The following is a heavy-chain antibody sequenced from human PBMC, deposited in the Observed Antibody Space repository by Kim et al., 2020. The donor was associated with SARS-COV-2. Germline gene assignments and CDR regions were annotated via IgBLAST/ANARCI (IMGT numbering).Heavy chain of an antibody. J-gene: IGHJ6*03. CDR2: IYYSGSI. V-gene: IGHV4-39*01. Sequence: SETLSLTCTVSGGSISSSSYYWGWIRQPPGKGLAWIGSIYYSGSIYYNPSLKSRVTISVDTSKNQFSLKLSSVTAADTAVYYCARPFRGYDTGGYYYYM. CDR3: ARPFRGYDTGGYYYYM. D-gene: IGHD5-12*01. CDR1: GGSISSSSYY.